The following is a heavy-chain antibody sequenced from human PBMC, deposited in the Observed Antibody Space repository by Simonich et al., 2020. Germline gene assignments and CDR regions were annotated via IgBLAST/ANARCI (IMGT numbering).Heavy chain of an antibody. Sequence: QVQLVQSGAEVKKPGASVKVSCKASGYTFTGYYMHWVRQAPGQGLEWMGWINPNSGGKNDAQKFQGRGTMTRDTSISTAYMELSRLRSDDTAVYYCARNGLVGILKAFDIWGQGTMVTVSS. CDR3: ARNGLVGILKAFDI. CDR1: GYTFTGYY. J-gene: IGHJ3*02. CDR2: INPNSGGK. D-gene: IGHD2-21*01. V-gene: IGHV1-2*02.